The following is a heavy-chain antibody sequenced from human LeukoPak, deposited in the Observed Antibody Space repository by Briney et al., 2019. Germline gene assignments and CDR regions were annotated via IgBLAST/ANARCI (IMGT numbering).Heavy chain of an antibody. CDR1: GYTLTELS. V-gene: IGHV1-24*01. CDR3: ATDYRVVAATFDAFDI. CDR2: FDPEDGET. Sequence: GASVKVSCKVSGYTLTELSMHWVRQAPGKGLEWMGGFDPEDGETIYAQKFQGRVTMTEDTSTDTAYMELGSLRSEDTAVYYCATDYRVVAATFDAFDIWGQGTMVTVSS. J-gene: IGHJ3*02. D-gene: IGHD2-15*01.